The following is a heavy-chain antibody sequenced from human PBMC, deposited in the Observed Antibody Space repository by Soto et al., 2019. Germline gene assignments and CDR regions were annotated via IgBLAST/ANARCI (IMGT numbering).Heavy chain of an antibody. CDR3: ASDYYSDDSGRIDY. J-gene: IGHJ4*02. CDR2: ILYDGSTK. CDR1: AFPFSSFA. V-gene: IGHV3-30-3*01. D-gene: IGHD3-22*01. Sequence: QGQLEEPGGGVAQPGGSLRLSCAVSAFPFSSFAMHWVRQAPDKWLEWVAKILYDGSTKYYADSEKCRFIISRDNSKNTLDLQMNSRRADDTSVYYCASDYYSDDSGRIDYWGQGSLVNVSS.